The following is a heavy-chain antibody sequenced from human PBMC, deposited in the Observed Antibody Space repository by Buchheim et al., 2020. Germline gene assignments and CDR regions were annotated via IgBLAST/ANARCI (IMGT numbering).Heavy chain of an antibody. CDR3: ANWIPGDGGYFDY. D-gene: IGHD3-16*01. CDR2: IEQDASEK. CDR1: ELTFSNYW. Sequence: EVQLVDSGGGLVQPGGSLRLSCTASELTFSNYWMGWVRQAPGKGLEWVASIEQDASEKNYVDSVRGRFTISRDNAKNSLYLQMSSLRAEDTAVYYCANWIPGDGGYFDYWGQGTL. V-gene: IGHV3-7*01. J-gene: IGHJ4*02.